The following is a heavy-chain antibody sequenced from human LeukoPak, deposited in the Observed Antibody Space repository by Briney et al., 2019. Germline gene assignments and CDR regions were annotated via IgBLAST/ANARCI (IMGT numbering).Heavy chain of an antibody. V-gene: IGHV3-53*01. CDR2: IYSDGTT. CDR3: ARAPNWRFDH. J-gene: IGHJ4*02. Sequence: GGSLRLSCAASGFSVSSIYMNWVRQAPGKGLEWVSVIYSDGTTYYADSVKGRFTISRDDSKNTLYLHMNSLRAEGTAVYYCARAPNWRFDHWGQGTLATVSS. CDR1: GFSVSSIY. D-gene: IGHD1-1*01.